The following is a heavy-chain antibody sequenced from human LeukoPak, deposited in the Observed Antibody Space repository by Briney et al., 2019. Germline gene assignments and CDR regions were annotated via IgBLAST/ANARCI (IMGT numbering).Heavy chain of an antibody. CDR2: IKQDGSEK. Sequence: GGSLRLSCAASGFTFSSYWMSWVRQAPGKGLEWMANIKQDGSEKYYVDSVKGRFTISRDNAKNSLYLRMNSLRAEDTAVYYCAKALGIQRHWYFDLWGRGTLVTVSS. CDR1: GFTFSSYW. J-gene: IGHJ2*01. CDR3: AKALGIQRHWYFDL. D-gene: IGHD5-18*01. V-gene: IGHV3-7*03.